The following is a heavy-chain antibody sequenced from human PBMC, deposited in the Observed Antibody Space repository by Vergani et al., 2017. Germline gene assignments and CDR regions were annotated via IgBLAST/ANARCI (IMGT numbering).Heavy chain of an antibody. CDR2: IRYAGSNK. Sequence: QVQLVESGGGVVQPGWSLSLSCAASGFTFSSHGMHWLRQAPGKGLAWVAFIRYAGSNKYYADSVKGRFTISRNNSKNTLDLQMNSLRAEDTAVYYCWYGSGSYWPDLSMDVGGQGTTVTVSS. D-gene: IGHD3-10*01. V-gene: IGHV3-30*02. J-gene: IGHJ6*02. CDR1: GFTFSSHG. CDR3: WYGSGSYWPDLSMDV.